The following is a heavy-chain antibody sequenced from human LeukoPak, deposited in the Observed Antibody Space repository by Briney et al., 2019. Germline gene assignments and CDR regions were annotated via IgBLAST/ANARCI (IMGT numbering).Heavy chain of an antibody. CDR2: ISSSGSTL. Sequence: QPGGSLRLSCAASGFTFSDYTMNWVRQAPGKGLEWVSYISSSGSTLYYADSMRGRFTISRDNAKNALYLQMNSPRDEDTAVYYCARGSAYYDSSNYYSFDSWGQGTLVTVSS. CDR1: GFTFSDYT. D-gene: IGHD3-22*01. CDR3: ARGSAYYDSSNYYSFDS. V-gene: IGHV3-48*02. J-gene: IGHJ4*02.